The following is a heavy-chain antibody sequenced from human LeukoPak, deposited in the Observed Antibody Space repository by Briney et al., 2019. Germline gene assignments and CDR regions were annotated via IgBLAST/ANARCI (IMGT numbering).Heavy chain of an antibody. J-gene: IGHJ5*02. CDR3: KSLTYHWLDP. CDR2: INPNSGGA. V-gene: IGHV1-2*02. CDR1: GYTFTGYY. D-gene: IGHD1-26*01. Sequence: ASVKVSCKASGYTFTGYYIHWVRQAPGQGLEWVGWINPNSGGAKYAQKFQDRVTMTRDTSISTAYMGLSRLRSDDTAVAGSKSLTYHWLDPWGQGTLVTVSS.